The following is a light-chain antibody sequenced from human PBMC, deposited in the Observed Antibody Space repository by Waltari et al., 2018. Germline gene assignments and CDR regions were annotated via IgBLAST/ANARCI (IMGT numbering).Light chain of an antibody. CDR3: QQYGSSPGT. J-gene: IGKJ1*01. CDR1: QSVSSSY. V-gene: IGKV3-20*01. CDR2: GAS. Sequence: EIVLTQSPGTLSSSPGERATLSCRASQSVSSSYFAWYQQKPGQAPRLLIYGASNRATGIPDRFSGSGSGTDFTLTISRLEPEDFAVYYCQQYGSSPGTFGQGTKVET.